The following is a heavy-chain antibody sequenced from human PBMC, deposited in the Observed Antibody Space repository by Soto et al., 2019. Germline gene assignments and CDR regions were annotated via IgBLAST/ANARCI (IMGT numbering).Heavy chain of an antibody. D-gene: IGHD3-10*01. J-gene: IGHJ6*02. V-gene: IGHV1-69*13. CDR3: ARDSGYYGSSVYYYYSGMDV. CDR2: IIPIFGTA. Sequence: SVKVSCKASGGTFSSYAISWVRQAPGQGLEWMGGIIPIFGTANYAQKFQGRVTITADESTSTAYMELSSLRSEDTAVYYCARDSGYYGSSVYYYYSGMDVCGQGPTVTVYS. CDR1: GGTFSSYA.